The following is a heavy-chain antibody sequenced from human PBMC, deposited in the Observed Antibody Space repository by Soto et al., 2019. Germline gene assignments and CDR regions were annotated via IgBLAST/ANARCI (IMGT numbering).Heavy chain of an antibody. V-gene: IGHV1-69*13. Sequence: SVKVSCKASGGTFSSYAISWVRQAPGQGLGWMGGIIPIFGTANYAQKFQGRVTITADESTSTAYMELSSLRSDDTAVYYCARLKFRSNTIFGVVIISSCAFDIWGQGTMVTVSS. CDR2: IIPIFGTA. D-gene: IGHD3-3*01. CDR3: ARLKFRSNTIFGVVIISSCAFDI. J-gene: IGHJ3*02. CDR1: GGTFSSYA.